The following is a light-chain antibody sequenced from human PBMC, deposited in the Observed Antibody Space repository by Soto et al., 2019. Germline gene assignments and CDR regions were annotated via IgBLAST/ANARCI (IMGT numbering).Light chain of an antibody. Sequence: QSVLSQPPSSSGTPGQRVTISCSGSISNIGSNPVNWYQHLPVTAPKLLIFSNNQRPSGVPDRFSGSKSGTSASLAISGLQSEDEADYYCAAWDVSLNGFYVFGTGTKVTVL. V-gene: IGLV1-44*01. CDR3: AAWDVSLNGFYV. CDR2: SNN. J-gene: IGLJ1*01. CDR1: ISNIGSNP.